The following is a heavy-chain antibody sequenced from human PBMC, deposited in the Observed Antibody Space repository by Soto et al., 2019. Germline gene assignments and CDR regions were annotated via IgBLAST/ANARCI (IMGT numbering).Heavy chain of an antibody. Sequence: PGGSLRLSCAASGFTFSRYAMSWVRQAPGKGLEWVSTITGSGGSIYHADSVRGRFTISRDNSKNTLYMQMNSLRAEDTAVYYCAKGSYGDYHFDAFDMWGQGTVVTVSS. D-gene: IGHD4-17*01. CDR2: ITGSGGSI. V-gene: IGHV3-23*01. J-gene: IGHJ3*02. CDR1: GFTFSRYA. CDR3: AKGSYGDYHFDAFDM.